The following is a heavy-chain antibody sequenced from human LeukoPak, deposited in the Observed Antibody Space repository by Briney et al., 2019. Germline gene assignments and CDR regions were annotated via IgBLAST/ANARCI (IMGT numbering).Heavy chain of an antibody. Sequence: GGSLRLSCTASGFTFGDYAMSWFRQAPGKGLEWVGFIRSKAYGGTTEYAASVKGRFTISRDDSKSIAYLQMNSLKTEDTAVYYCTRDQYNWNYSFRVDYWGQGTLVTVSS. J-gene: IGHJ4*02. CDR2: IRSKAYGGTT. D-gene: IGHD1-7*01. CDR1: GFTFGDYA. CDR3: TRDQYNWNYSFRVDY. V-gene: IGHV3-49*03.